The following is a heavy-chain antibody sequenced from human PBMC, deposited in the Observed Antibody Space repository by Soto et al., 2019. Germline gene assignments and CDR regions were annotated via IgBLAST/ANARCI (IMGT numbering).Heavy chain of an antibody. CDR2: IYYSGST. Sequence: QVQLQESGPGLVKPSETLSLTCTVSGGSVSSGSYYWSWIRQPPGKGLEWIGYIYYSGSTNYNPSLXSXXTRSVDTSKNQFSLKLSSVPAADTAVYYCARGSGPNDAFDIWGQGTMVTVSS. V-gene: IGHV4-61*01. J-gene: IGHJ3*02. D-gene: IGHD2-15*01. CDR3: ARGSGPNDAFDI. CDR1: GGSVSSGSYY.